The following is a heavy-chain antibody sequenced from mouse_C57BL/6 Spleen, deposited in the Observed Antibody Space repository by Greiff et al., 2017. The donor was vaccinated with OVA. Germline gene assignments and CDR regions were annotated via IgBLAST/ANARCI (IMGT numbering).Heavy chain of an antibody. D-gene: IGHD2-3*01. J-gene: IGHJ4*01. Sequence: EVKLMESGGGLVQPKGSLKLSCAASGFTFNTYAMHWVRQAPGKGLEWVARIRSKSSNYATYYADSVKDRFTISRNESQSMLYLQMNNLKTEDTARYCCVREHGYYPDYYAMDYGGQGTSVTVSS. CDR3: VREHGYYPDYYAMDY. V-gene: IGHV10-3*01. CDR1: GFTFNTYA. CDR2: IRSKSSNYAT.